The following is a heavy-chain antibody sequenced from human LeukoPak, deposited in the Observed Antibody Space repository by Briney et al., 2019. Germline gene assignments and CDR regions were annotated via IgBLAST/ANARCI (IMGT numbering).Heavy chain of an antibody. CDR3: TRELAVTVTTGYHGFEI. D-gene: IGHD4-17*01. V-gene: IGHV3-66*01. J-gene: IGHJ3*02. CDR1: GFTFSDYY. Sequence: GGSLRLSCAASGFTFSDYYMSWVRQAPGKGLEWVSVIYSGGRTYYADSVKGRFTVSRDTSKSTLYLQMNSLRAEDTAVYYCTRELAVTVTTGYHGFEIWGQGTMVTVSS. CDR2: IYSGGRT.